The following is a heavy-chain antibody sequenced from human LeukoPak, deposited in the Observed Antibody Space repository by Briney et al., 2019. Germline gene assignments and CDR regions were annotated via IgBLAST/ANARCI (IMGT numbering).Heavy chain of an antibody. CDR3: ASPIRGGAFDI. J-gene: IGHJ3*02. Sequence: GGSLRLSCAASGFTVSTNYMTWVRQAPRKGLEWVSVLYSGGRTHYADSVKGRFTISRHNSKNTLYLQMNSLRAEDTAVYYCASPIRGGAFDIWGQGTMVTVSS. CDR2: LYSGGRT. V-gene: IGHV3-53*04. CDR1: GFTVSTNY. D-gene: IGHD1-14*01.